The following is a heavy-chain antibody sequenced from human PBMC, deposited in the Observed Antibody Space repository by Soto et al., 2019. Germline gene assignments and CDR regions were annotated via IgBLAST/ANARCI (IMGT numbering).Heavy chain of an antibody. CDR2: INPASGST. J-gene: IGHJ4*02. D-gene: IGHD6-13*01. CDR1: GYTFTHYY. Sequence: QVQLVQSGAEVKKPGASVKLSCRTSGYTFTHYYIHWVRQAPGQGLEWLAIINPASGSTNYAQYFQCRVTLTMDTSTTTVYMELSGLRAEDTAIFYCARDLAAGDYWGQGTLVTVSS. CDR3: ARDLAAGDY. V-gene: IGHV1-46*03.